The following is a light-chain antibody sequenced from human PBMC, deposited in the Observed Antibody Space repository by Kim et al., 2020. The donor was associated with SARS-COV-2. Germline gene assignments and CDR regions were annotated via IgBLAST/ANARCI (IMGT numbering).Light chain of an antibody. CDR2: YDN. CDR3: QVWDSNSDHVI. CDR1: NIRSKS. J-gene: IGLJ2*01. V-gene: IGLV3-21*04. Sequence: SYELTQPPSMSLAPGKTARITCGGNNIRSKSVHWYQLKPGQAPILVIYYDNDRPSGIPERFSGSNSGNTATLTISRVEAGDEAAYYCQVWDSNSDHVIFGGGTQLTVL.